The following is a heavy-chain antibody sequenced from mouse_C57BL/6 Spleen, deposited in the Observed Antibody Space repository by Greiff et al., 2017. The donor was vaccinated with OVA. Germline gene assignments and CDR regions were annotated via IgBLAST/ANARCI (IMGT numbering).Heavy chain of an antibody. CDR3: ARSRYGSSYLDY. CDR2: INPNNGGT. CDR1: GYTFTDYY. D-gene: IGHD1-1*01. J-gene: IGHJ2*01. V-gene: IGHV1-26*01. Sequence: EVQLQQSGPELVKPGASVKISCKASGYTFTDYYMNWVKQSHGKSLEWIGDINPNNGGTSYNQKFKGKATLTVDKSSSTAYMELRSLTSEDSAVYYCARSRYGSSYLDYWGQGTTLTVSS.